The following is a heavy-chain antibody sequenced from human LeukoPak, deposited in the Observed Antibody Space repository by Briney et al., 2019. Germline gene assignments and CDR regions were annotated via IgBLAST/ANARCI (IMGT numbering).Heavy chain of an antibody. J-gene: IGHJ6*02. CDR2: IWYDGSNK. CDR1: GFTFGDYY. CDR3: ARNSGYSYGYPDYYYYGMDV. D-gene: IGHD5-18*01. Sequence: GGSLRLSCAASGFTFGDYYMSWIRQAPGKGLEWVAVIWYDGSNKYYADSVKGRFTISRDNSKNTLYLQMNSLRAEDTAVYYCARNSGYSYGYPDYYYYGMDVWGQGTTVTVSS. V-gene: IGHV3-33*08.